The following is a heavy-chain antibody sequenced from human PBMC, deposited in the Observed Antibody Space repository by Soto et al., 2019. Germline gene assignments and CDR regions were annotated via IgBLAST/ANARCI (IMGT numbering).Heavy chain of an antibody. CDR3: ARRHWVAPNWFDP. CDR2: IYWDDEK. V-gene: IGHV2-5*02. D-gene: IGHD7-27*01. Sequence: QITLRESGPTLVKPTQTLTLTCSFSGFSLSTLGEGVGWIRQPPGKALEWLALIYWDDEKRYSPSLATRLTITKDXXNNQVVLTLTNIDPMDTGTYYCARRHWVAPNWFDPWGQGTLVTVSS. J-gene: IGHJ5*02. CDR1: GFSLSTLGEG.